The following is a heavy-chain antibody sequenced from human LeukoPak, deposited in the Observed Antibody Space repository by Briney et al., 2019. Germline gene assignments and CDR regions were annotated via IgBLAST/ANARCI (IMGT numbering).Heavy chain of an antibody. CDR1: GFTFNSYV. V-gene: IGHV3-30-3*02. CDR2: ISYDGSNK. Sequence: PGGSLRLSCAASGFTFNSYVMHWVRQAPGKGLEWVAVISYDGSNKYYADSVKGRFTISRDNSKNTLYLQMNSLRAEDTAVYYCVKKGGNNGRYDYFDYWGQGTLVTVSS. J-gene: IGHJ4*02. CDR3: VKKGGNNGRYDYFDY. D-gene: IGHD4-23*01.